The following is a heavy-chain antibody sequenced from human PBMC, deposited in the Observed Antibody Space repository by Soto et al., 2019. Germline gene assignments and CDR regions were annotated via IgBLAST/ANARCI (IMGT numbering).Heavy chain of an antibody. CDR2: IYWDDDK. J-gene: IGHJ5*02. V-gene: IGHV2-5*02. CDR1: GFSLSASGVG. Sequence: QITLKESGPTLVKPTQTLTLTCTFSGFSLSASGVGVGWIRQPPGKALEWLALIYWDDDKRYSPSLKSRLTITKDTSKKQVVLTITNMDPADTATYYCAHRRIAMTQNWFDPWGLGTLVTVSS. D-gene: IGHD6-13*01. CDR3: AHRRIAMTQNWFDP.